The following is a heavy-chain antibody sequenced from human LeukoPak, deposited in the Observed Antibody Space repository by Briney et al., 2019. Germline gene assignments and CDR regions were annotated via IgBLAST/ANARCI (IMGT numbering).Heavy chain of an antibody. D-gene: IGHD3-3*01. CDR1: GFTFSSYW. J-gene: IGHJ5*02. CDR3: AREGVLRFLEWLSVTRP. Sequence: GGSLRLSCAASGFTFSSYWMHWVRQAAGKGLLWVSRINTDWRSTMYADSVKGRFTISRDNAKTTLLLQMSSLRAEDTAVYYCAREGVLRFLEWLSVTRPWGQGTLVTAPS. V-gene: IGHV3-74*03. CDR2: INTDWRST.